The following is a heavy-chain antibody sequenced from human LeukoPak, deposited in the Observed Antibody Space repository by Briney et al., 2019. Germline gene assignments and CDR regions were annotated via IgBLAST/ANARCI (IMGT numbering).Heavy chain of an antibody. Sequence: SETLSLTCTVSGGSISNYYWSWIRQPPGKELEWIGYIYYSGSTNYNPSLKSRVTISVDTSKNQFSLKVNSVTAADTAVYYCARGDCSSTICYSPMDVWGKGTTVTVSS. D-gene: IGHD2-2*01. CDR1: GGSISNYY. V-gene: IGHV4-59*08. CDR3: ARGDCSSTICYSPMDV. J-gene: IGHJ6*03. CDR2: IYYSGST.